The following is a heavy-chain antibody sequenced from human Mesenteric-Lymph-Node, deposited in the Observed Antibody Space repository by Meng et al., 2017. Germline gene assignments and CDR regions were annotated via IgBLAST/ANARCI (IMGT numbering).Heavy chain of an antibody. V-gene: IGHV3-43D*03. Sequence: GESLMTSCAASGFTFDDYAMHWVRQAPGKGLEWVSLISWDGGSTYYADSVKGRFTISRDNSKTSLYLQMNSLRAEDTAVYYCPRAYYYGSGTYLPGSYWGQGTLVTVSS. CDR1: GFTFDDYA. CDR2: ISWDGGST. CDR3: PRAYYYGSGTYLPGSY. J-gene: IGHJ4*02. D-gene: IGHD3-10*01.